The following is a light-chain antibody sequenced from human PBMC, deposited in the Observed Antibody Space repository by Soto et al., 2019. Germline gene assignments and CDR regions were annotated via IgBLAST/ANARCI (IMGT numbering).Light chain of an antibody. CDR1: SRDVGGYNY. CDR3: CSYAGTYTLGV. V-gene: IGLV2-11*01. Sequence: QSALTQPRSVSGSPGQSVTISCTGTSRDVGGYNYVSWYQQHPGKAPNLIIYDVSKRPSGVPDRFSGSKSGNTASLTISGLQAEDEADYYCCSYAGTYTLGVFGGGTKLTVL. CDR2: DVS. J-gene: IGLJ2*01.